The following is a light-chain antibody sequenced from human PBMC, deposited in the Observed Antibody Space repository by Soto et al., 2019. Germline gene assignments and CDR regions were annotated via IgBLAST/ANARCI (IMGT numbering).Light chain of an antibody. Sequence: EIVLTQSPASLSVSPGERVTLSCRAGQGVTTNFAWYQQKSGQSPRLLIYGASNRATGIPDRFSGSGSGTDFTLTISRLEPEDFAVYYCQQYGSSGTFGQGTKVDIK. V-gene: IGKV3-20*01. CDR2: GAS. CDR1: QGVTTN. J-gene: IGKJ1*01. CDR3: QQYGSSGT.